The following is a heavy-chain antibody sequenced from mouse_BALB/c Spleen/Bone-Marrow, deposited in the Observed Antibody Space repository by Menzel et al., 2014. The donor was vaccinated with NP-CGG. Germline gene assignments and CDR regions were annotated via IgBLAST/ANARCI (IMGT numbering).Heavy chain of an antibody. CDR1: GYAFSGSW. V-gene: IGHV1-82*01. Sequence: QAQLQQSGPDLVKPGASVKISCKASGYAFSGSWMNWVKQRPGQGLEWIGRISPGDGFTNYNGKFKGKATLTADKSSSTTYIQHSSLTSVESAVFCCARGMVWDAWFAYWGQGTLVTSSA. J-gene: IGHJ3*01. CDR2: ISPGDGFT. D-gene: IGHD4-1*01. CDR3: ARGMVWDAWFAY.